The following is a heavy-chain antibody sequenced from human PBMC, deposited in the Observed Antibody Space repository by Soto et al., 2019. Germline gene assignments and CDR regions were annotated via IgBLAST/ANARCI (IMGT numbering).Heavy chain of an antibody. CDR2: IYYSGST. Sequence: PSETLSLTCTVSGGSISSSSYYWGWIRQPPGKGLEWIGSIYYSGSTYYNPSLKSRVTISVDTSKNQFSLKLSSVTAADTAVYYCARPSRDYDYIWGSFVGAFDIWGQGTMVTVSS. V-gene: IGHV4-39*01. J-gene: IGHJ3*02. D-gene: IGHD3-16*01. CDR1: GGSISSSSYY. CDR3: ARPSRDYDYIWGSFVGAFDI.